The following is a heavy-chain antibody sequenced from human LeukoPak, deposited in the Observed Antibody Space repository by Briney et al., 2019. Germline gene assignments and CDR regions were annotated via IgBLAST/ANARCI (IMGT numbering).Heavy chain of an antibody. J-gene: IGHJ6*03. CDR3: AIRGDVRYYYYYMDV. V-gene: IGHV4-38-2*02. CDR2: IYHSGST. CDR1: GYSISSGYY. Sequence: PSETLSLTCTVSGYSISSGYYWGWIRPPPGKGLEWIGIIYHSGSTYYNPSLKSRVTISVDTSKNQFSLKLSSVTAADTAVYYCAIRGDVRYYYYYMDVWGKGTTVTVSS. D-gene: IGHD3-16*01.